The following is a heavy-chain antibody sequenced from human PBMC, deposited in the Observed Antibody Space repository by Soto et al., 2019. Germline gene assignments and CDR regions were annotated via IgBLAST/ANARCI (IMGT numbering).Heavy chain of an antibody. V-gene: IGHV1-69*08. CDR1: GGTFSSYT. D-gene: IGHD3-10*01. J-gene: IGHJ4*02. CDR3: ARDLQSGYYGSGGYWSPLDY. Sequence: QVQLVQSGAEVKKPGSSVKVSCKASGGTFSSYTISWVRQAPGQGLEWMGRIIPTLGIANYAQKFQGRVTITAEKPTSTAYMELSSLRSEDTAVYYCARDLQSGYYGSGGYWSPLDYWGQGTLVTVPS. CDR2: IIPTLGIA.